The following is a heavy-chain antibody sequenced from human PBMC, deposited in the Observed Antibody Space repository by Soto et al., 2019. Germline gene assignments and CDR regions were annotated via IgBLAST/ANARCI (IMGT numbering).Heavy chain of an antibody. CDR1: GFTFDDYA. CDR2: ISWNSGSI. V-gene: IGHV3-9*01. Sequence: EVQLVESGGGLVQPGRSLRLSCAASGFTFDDYAMHWVRQAPGKGLEWVSGISWNSGSIGYADSVKGRFTISRDNAKNSLYLQMNSLRAEDTALYYCAKDRGSGYYRYFQHWGQGTLVTVSS. CDR3: AKDRGSGYYRYFQH. J-gene: IGHJ1*01. D-gene: IGHD3-22*01.